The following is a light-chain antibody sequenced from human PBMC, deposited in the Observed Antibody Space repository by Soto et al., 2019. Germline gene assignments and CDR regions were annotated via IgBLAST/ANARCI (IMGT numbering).Light chain of an antibody. J-gene: IGKJ3*01. V-gene: IGKV1-39*01. Sequence: DIQMTQSPSSLSASVGDRVTITCRASQPSSRSLHWYQQKPGTAPKLLIYAASTLQTGVPSRFSGSGSGTDFTLTISSLQPEDFATYYCQPTYSAPLITFGPGTKVDI. CDR2: AAS. CDR3: QPTYSAPLIT. CDR1: QPSSRS.